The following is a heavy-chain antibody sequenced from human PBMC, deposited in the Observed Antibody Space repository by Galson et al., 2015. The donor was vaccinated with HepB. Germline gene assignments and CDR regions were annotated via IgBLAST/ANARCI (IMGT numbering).Heavy chain of an antibody. CDR2: ISGSGGST. V-gene: IGHV3-23*01. CDR3: AKEPNDPQREVTVTGSFDY. CDR1: GFTFSSYA. J-gene: IGHJ4*02. Sequence: SLRLSCAASGFTFSSYAMSWVRQAPGKGLEWVSAISGSGGSTYYADSVKGRFTISRDNSKNTLYLQMNSLRAEDTAVYYCAKEPNDPQREVTVTGSFDYWGQGTLVTVSS. D-gene: IGHD4-11*01.